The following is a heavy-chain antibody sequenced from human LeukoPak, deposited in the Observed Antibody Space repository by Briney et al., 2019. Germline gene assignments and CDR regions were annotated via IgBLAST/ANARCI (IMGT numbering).Heavy chain of an antibody. CDR1: GYTFTGYY. Sequence: ASVKVSCKASGYTFTGYYMHWVRQAPGQGLEWMGWINPNSGGTNYAQKFQGRVTMTRDTSISTAYMELSRLRSDDTAVYYCARLVYAISTFGYWGQGTLVTVSS. D-gene: IGHD2-8*01. CDR2: INPNSGGT. CDR3: ARLVYAISTFGY. J-gene: IGHJ4*02. V-gene: IGHV1-2*02.